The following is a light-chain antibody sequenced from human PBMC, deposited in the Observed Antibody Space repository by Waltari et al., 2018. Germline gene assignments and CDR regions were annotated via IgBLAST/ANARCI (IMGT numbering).Light chain of an antibody. CDR1: QSLLYRNGFNY. CDR2: LGS. V-gene: IGKV2-28*01. Sequence: DIVMTQSPRSLPVTPGESASISCRSSQSLLYRNGFNYVDWSLQKPGQSPQLLIYLGSYRASGVPDRFSGSGSGTDFTLKISRVEAEDFGVYYCMQSLQTPLTFGGGTKVEIE. J-gene: IGKJ4*01. CDR3: MQSLQTPLT.